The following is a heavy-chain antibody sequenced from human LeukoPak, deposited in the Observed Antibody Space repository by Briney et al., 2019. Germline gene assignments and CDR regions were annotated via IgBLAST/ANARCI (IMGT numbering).Heavy chain of an antibody. CDR3: ARRRIAAAGTGFDY. CDR1: GFTFSSYS. V-gene: IGHV3-48*04. J-gene: IGHJ4*02. CDR2: ISSSSSTI. Sequence: GGSLRLSCAASGFTFSSYSMNWVRQAPGKGLEWVSYISSSSSTIYYADSVKGRFTISRDNAKNSLYLQMNSLRAEDTAVYYCARRRIAAAGTGFDYWGQGTLVTASS. D-gene: IGHD6-13*01.